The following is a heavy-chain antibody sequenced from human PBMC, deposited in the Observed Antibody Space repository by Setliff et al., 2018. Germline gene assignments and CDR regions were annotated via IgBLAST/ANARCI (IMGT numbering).Heavy chain of an antibody. J-gene: IGHJ5*02. D-gene: IGHD3-10*01. CDR1: GDSMSFSY. CDR2: IYYSGST. CDR3: AKGRGEMDP. V-gene: IGHV4-59*01. Sequence: SETLSLTCSVSGDSMSFSYWSWIRQPPGKGLEWIGYIYYSGSTDSHPSLKSRVSISIDTSKNQFSLNVRSVTAADTAIYYCAKGRGEMDPWGQGILVTVS.